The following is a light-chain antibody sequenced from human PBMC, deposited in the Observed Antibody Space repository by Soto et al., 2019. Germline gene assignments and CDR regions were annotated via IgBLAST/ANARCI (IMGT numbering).Light chain of an antibody. CDR2: DAS. CDR3: QQRSGWLLT. CDR1: QSVGSS. Sequence: EIVLTQSPATQSLSPGERATLSCRASQSVGSSLAWFQQKPGQPPRLLIYDASNRATGIPARFSGSGSGTDFTLTISSLEPEDFAVYYCQQRSGWLLTFGGGTKVQIK. J-gene: IGKJ4*01. V-gene: IGKV3-11*01.